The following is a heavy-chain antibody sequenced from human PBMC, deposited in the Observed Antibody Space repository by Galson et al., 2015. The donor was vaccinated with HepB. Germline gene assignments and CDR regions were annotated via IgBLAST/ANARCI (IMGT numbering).Heavy chain of an antibody. V-gene: IGHV3-23*01. Sequence: SLRLSCAASGFTFNRDAMSWVRQAPGKGLEWVSTISHSGDNTFYIDAVKGRFTISRDNSKNTLFLQMDSLRAEDTAVYFCAKEYYQQIFHYWGQGAPVTVSS. J-gene: IGHJ4*02. CDR3: AKEYYQQIFHY. CDR1: GFTFNRDA. CDR2: ISHSGDNT. D-gene: IGHD2-2*01.